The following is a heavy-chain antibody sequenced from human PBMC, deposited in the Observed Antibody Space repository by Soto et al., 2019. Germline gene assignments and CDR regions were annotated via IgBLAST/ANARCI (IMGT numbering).Heavy chain of an antibody. CDR1: GYTFTSYG. CDR3: ARAPYYDFWSGYYPSDAFDI. V-gene: IGHV1-18*01. J-gene: IGHJ3*02. Sequence: ASVKVSCKGSGYTFTSYGISWVRQAPGQGLEWMGWISAYNGNTNYAQKLQGRVTMTTDTSTSTAYMELRSLRSDDTAVYYCARAPYYDFWSGYYPSDAFDIWGQGTMVTVSS. D-gene: IGHD3-3*01. CDR2: ISAYNGNT.